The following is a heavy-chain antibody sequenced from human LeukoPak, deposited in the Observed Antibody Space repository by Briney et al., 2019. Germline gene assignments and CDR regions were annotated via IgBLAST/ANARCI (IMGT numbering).Heavy chain of an antibody. V-gene: IGHV4-30-2*01. D-gene: IGHD1-26*01. CDR2: IYHSGST. CDR3: ARVATLPVGRFDP. Sequence: PSQTLSLTCTVSGGSTSSGGYYWSWIRQPPGKGLEWIGYIYHSGSTYYNPSLKSRVTISVDRSKNQFSLKLSSVTAADTAVYYCARVATLPVGRFDPWGQGTLVTVSS. CDR1: GGSTSSGGYY. J-gene: IGHJ5*02.